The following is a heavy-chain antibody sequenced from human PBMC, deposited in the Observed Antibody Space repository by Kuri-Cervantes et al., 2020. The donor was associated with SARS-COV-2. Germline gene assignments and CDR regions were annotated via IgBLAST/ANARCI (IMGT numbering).Heavy chain of an antibody. V-gene: IGHV3-23*01. CDR2: ISGSGGST. CDR3: AKGFYGDYVGPGAFDI. CDR1: GFTFSSYA. J-gene: IGHJ3*02. Sequence: GGSLRLSCAASGFTFSSYAMSWVRQAPGKGLEWVSAISGSGGSTYYADSVKGRFTISRDNSKNTLYLQMNSLRAEDTAVYYCAKGFYGDYVGPGAFDIWAKGQWSPSPQ. D-gene: IGHD4-17*01.